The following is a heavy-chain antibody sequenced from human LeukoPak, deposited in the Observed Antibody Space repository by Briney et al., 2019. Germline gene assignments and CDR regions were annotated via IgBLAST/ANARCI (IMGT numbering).Heavy chain of an antibody. CDR1: GGSIGSYY. D-gene: IGHD3-3*01. Sequence: SETLSLTCTVSGGSIGSYYWNSIRQPAGKGLGWIGRIYTVGSTNYNPSLRSRVTISVDKSKNQFSLRLTSVTAADTAVYYCARKRDWSGTFDSWGQGALVTVSS. V-gene: IGHV4-4*07. J-gene: IGHJ4*02. CDR2: IYTVGST. CDR3: ARKRDWSGTFDS.